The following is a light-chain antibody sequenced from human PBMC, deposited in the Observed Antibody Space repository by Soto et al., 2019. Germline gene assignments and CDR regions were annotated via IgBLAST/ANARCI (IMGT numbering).Light chain of an antibody. CDR2: EVS. Sequence: QSALTQPASVSGSPGQSITISCTGTSSDVGGYKYVSWYQQHPGKAPKLMIYEVSNRPSGVSNRFSGSKSGNTASLTISGLQAEDGADYYCSSDTSSTTLVVFGGGTKLTVL. J-gene: IGLJ2*01. V-gene: IGLV2-14*01. CDR3: SSDTSSTTLVV. CDR1: SSDVGGYKY.